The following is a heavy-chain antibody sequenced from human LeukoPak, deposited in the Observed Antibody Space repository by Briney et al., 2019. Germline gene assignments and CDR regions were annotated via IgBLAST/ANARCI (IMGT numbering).Heavy chain of an antibody. CDR1: GGSISSYY. Sequence: SETLSLTCTVSGGSISSYYWTWIRQPPGKGLEWIGEINHSGSTNYNPSLKSRVTISVHTSQKQLSLKLSSVTAADTAVYYCARASSATKIDNWGQGTLVTVSS. CDR3: ARASSATKIDN. D-gene: IGHD6-25*01. CDR2: INHSGST. J-gene: IGHJ4*02. V-gene: IGHV4-34*01.